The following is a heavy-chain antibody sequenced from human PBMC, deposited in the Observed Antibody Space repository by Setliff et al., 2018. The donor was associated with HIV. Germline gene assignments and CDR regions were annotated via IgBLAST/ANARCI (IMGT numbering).Heavy chain of an antibody. J-gene: IGHJ4*02. CDR3: ARSAYCSGVSCYSGAFDY. Sequence: ASVKVSCKASGYTFTSYYMHWVREAPGQGLEWMGWMNPNSGNTGYAQKFQGRVTITRDTSASTAYMDVTSLRSEDTAVYYCARSAYCSGVSCYSGAFDYWGQGTLVTVSS. CDR2: MNPNSGNT. CDR1: GYTFTSYY. V-gene: IGHV1-8*03. D-gene: IGHD2-15*01.